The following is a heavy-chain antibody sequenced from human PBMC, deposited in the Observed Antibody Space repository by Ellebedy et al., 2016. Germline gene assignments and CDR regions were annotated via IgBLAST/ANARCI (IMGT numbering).Heavy chain of an antibody. J-gene: IGHJ4*02. CDR2: ISSSSSTI. D-gene: IGHD3-10*01. Sequence: GESLKISXAASGFTFSSYSMNWVRQAPGKGLEWVSYISSSSSTIYYADSVKGRFTISRDNAKNSLYLQMNSLRAEDTAVYYCARDQQKLLKEVRESNFDYWGQGTLVTVSS. V-gene: IGHV3-48*04. CDR1: GFTFSSYS. CDR3: ARDQQKLLKEVRESNFDY.